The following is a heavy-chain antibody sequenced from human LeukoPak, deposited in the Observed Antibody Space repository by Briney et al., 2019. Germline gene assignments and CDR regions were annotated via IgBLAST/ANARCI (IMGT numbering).Heavy chain of an antibody. CDR1: GFTFSSYS. V-gene: IGHV3-21*01. CDR2: ISSSSSYI. J-gene: IGHJ5*02. CDR3: ARDRSITIFGVVSIQVDWFDP. Sequence: GGSLRLSCAASGFTFSSYSMNWVCQAPGKGLEWVSSISSSSSYIYYADSVKGRFTISRDNAKNSLYLQMNSLRAEDTAVYYCARDRSITIFGVVSIQVDWFDPWGQGTLVTVSS. D-gene: IGHD3-3*01.